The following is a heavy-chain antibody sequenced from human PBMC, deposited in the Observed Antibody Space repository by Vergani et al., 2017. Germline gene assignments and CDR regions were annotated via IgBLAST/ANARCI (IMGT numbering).Heavy chain of an antibody. Sequence: QVQLQESGPGLVKPSETLSLTCAVSGFSIDNGYYWGWIRQTPGKGLEWIGSIYYSGSTYYNPSLESRVTMSVDTSKSQFSLKLSSVTAADTAVYYCARGGMTTVTTGWFDPWGQGTLVTVSS. CDR2: IYYSGST. D-gene: IGHD4-11*01. CDR1: GFSIDNGYY. V-gene: IGHV4-38-2*01. J-gene: IGHJ5*02. CDR3: ARGGMTTVTTGWFDP.